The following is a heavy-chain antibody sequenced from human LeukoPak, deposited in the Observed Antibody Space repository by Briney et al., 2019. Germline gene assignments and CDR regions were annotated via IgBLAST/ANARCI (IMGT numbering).Heavy chain of an antibody. CDR3: ARGRPHGNDY. D-gene: IGHD4-23*01. CDR2: IASDGSST. CDR1: GFTFSSYW. V-gene: IGHV3-74*01. Sequence: PGGSLRLSCAASGFTFSSYWMNWVRQAPGKGLVWVSRIASDGSSTTYADSVKGRFSISRDNDKNTLYLQMNSLRVEDTAVYYCARGRPHGNDYWGQGTLVTVSS. J-gene: IGHJ4*02.